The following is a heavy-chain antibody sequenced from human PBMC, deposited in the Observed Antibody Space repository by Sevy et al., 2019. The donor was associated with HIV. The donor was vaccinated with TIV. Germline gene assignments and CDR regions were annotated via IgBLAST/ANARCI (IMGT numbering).Heavy chain of an antibody. Sequence: GGSLRLSCAASGFTFSNYWMSWVRQAPGKGLEWVANIKRDGSEKYYVASVKGRFTISRDNAKNSLHLQMNSRRAEATAVYYCARDCSSTKCLWGLDVWGQGTTVTVSS. J-gene: IGHJ6*02. CDR2: IKRDGSEK. V-gene: IGHV3-7*03. CDR3: ARDCSSTKCLWGLDV. D-gene: IGHD2-2*01. CDR1: GFTFSNYW.